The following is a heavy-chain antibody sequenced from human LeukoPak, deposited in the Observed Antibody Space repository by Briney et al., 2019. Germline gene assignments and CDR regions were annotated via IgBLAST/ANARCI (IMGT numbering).Heavy chain of an antibody. CDR1: GFTFNTYE. J-gene: IGHJ4*02. CDR3: ARDRKGVMDY. Sequence: GGSLRLSCAGSGFTFNTYEMNWVRQAPGKGLEWVSSISSSALNVYYADSVKGRFTISRDNAENSLYLQMNSLRAEDTAAYYCARDRKGVMDYWGQGTLVTVSS. D-gene: IGHD2-8*01. CDR2: ISSSALNV. V-gene: IGHV3-48*03.